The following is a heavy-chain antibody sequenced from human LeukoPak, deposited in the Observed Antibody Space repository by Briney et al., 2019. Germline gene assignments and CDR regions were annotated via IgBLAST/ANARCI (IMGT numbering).Heavy chain of an antibody. D-gene: IGHD6-13*01. J-gene: IGHJ4*02. Sequence: SETLSLTCTVSGGSIGSFYWSWIRQPPGKGLEWIGYIHYRGSPSYNPALKSRVTISVDTSKSQFSLKLNSVTAADTAVYYCARMGQQLADYWGQGTLVTVS. V-gene: IGHV4-59*01. CDR3: ARMGQQLADY. CDR2: IHYRGSP. CDR1: GGSIGSFY.